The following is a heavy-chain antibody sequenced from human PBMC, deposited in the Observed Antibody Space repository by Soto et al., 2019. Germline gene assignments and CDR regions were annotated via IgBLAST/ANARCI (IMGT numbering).Heavy chain of an antibody. Sequence: ASVKVSCKASGYTFTSYAMHWVRQAPGQRLEWMGWINAGNGNTKYSQKFQGRVTITRDTSASTAYMELSSLRSEDTAVYYCAREERTMVRGPYGYYYYYYGMDVWG. CDR1: GYTFTSYA. V-gene: IGHV1-3*01. CDR2: INAGNGNT. J-gene: IGHJ6*02. CDR3: AREERTMVRGPYGYYYYYYGMDV. D-gene: IGHD3-10*01.